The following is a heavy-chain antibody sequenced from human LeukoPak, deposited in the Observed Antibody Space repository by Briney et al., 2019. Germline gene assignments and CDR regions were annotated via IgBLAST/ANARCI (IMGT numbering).Heavy chain of an antibody. D-gene: IGHD3-10*01. CDR1: GYTFTGYY. Sequence: GASVKVSCKASGYTFTGYYMHWVRQAPGQGLEWMGWINPNSGGTNYAQKFQGRVTITRDTSISTAYMELSRLRSDDTAVYYCARVYGSGSYYNVIRAFDPWGQGTLVTVSS. CDR3: ARVYGSGSYYNVIRAFDP. J-gene: IGHJ5*02. V-gene: IGHV1-2*02. CDR2: INPNSGGT.